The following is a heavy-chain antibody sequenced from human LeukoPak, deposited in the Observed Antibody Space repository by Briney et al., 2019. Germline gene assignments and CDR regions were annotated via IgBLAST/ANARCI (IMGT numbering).Heavy chain of an antibody. J-gene: IGHJ4*02. D-gene: IGHD3-22*01. V-gene: IGHV1-2*02. CDR3: ARGRYYYDSSAYYFDY. CDR2: INPNSGGT. CDR1: GYTFTGYY. Sequence: GASVKVSCKASGYTFTGYYMHWVRQAPGQGLEWMGWINPNSGGTNYAQEFQGGVTMTRDTSISTAYMELSRLRSDDTAVYYCARGRYYYDSSAYYFDYWGQGTLVTVSS.